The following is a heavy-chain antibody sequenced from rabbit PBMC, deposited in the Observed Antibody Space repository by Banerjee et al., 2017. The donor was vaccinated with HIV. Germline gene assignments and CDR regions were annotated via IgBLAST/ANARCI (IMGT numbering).Heavy chain of an antibody. Sequence: QQQLEESGGDLVKPGASLTLTCTASGFTLSSSYRICWVRQAPGKGLEWIACIYAGSSGSTAYASWAKGRFTISKTSSTTVTLQLNSLTASDTATYFCARDFNLWGPGTLVTVS. CDR1: GFTLSSSYR. V-gene: IGHV1S45*01. CDR2: IYAGSSGST. J-gene: IGHJ4*01. CDR3: ARDFNL.